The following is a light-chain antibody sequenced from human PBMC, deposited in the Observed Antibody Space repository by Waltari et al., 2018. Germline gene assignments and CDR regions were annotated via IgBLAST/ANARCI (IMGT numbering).Light chain of an antibody. V-gene: IGLV2-8*01. Sequence: QSALTQPPSASGSPGQSVTISCTGTSDVGGYNYVSWYQQHPGKAPKLMIYEVSKRPSGVPDGFSGSKSGNTAPLTVAGLQAEDEADYYCSSYAGSNNYVFGTGTKVTVL. CDR1: SDVGGYNY. J-gene: IGLJ1*01. CDR2: EVS. CDR3: SSYAGSNNYV.